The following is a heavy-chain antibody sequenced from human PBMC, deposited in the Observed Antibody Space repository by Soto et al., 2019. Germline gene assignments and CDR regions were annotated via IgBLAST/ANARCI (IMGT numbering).Heavy chain of an antibody. D-gene: IGHD2-15*01. V-gene: IGHV3-30*18. Sequence: QVQLVQSGGGGVQPGGSLRLSCAASGFTFRNYAMHWVRQAPGKGLEWVTIISFDGINRFYRDSVKGRFTISRDNSKNTLYLEMSSLRAEDTAVYFCAKELSYCSGTSCYQHDRSDNCGRGTLVTVSS. CDR3: AKELSYCSGTSCYQHDRSDN. J-gene: IGHJ4*02. CDR2: ISFDGINR. CDR1: GFTFRNYA.